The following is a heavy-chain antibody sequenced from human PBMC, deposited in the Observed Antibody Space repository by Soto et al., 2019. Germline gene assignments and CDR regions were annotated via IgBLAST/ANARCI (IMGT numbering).Heavy chain of an antibody. CDR3: TTTHYFFWSGYTPLDF. V-gene: IGHV3-15*01. J-gene: IGHJ4*01. CDR1: GFTFSNAW. D-gene: IGHD3-3*01. Sequence: EVQLVESGGGLVKPGGSLRLSCAASGFTFSNAWMSWVRQAPGKGLEWVARLKSKTDGGTTDYAAPVKGRITISRDESKNAVYLQMNGLKTVVSTGYYCTTTHYFFWSGYTPLDFCGQGTLFTVSS. CDR2: LKSKTDGGTT.